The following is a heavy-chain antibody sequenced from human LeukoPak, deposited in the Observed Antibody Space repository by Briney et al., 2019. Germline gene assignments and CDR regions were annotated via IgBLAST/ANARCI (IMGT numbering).Heavy chain of an antibody. D-gene: IGHD6-13*01. CDR2: IGTAGAT. Sequence: GGSLRLSCAASGFTFSNYDMHWVRPAAGKGLEWVSGIGTAGATYYPASVKGRFTISSETAKTSLYLQINRRGAGGTAVYYCASSPAYSSSWYAIDNWGQGTLVTVSS. V-gene: IGHV3-13*01. CDR1: GFTFSNYD. J-gene: IGHJ4*02. CDR3: ASSPAYSSSWYAIDN.